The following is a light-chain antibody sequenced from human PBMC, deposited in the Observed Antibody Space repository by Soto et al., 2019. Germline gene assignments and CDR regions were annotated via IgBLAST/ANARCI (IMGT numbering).Light chain of an antibody. CDR1: QSVSSSY. Sequence: EIVLTQSPVTLSMSPWERATLSFMASQSVSSSYLAWYQQKPGQAPRLLIYGASSRATGIQDRFSGSGSGTDFTLTISRLEPEDFEVYYCQQYGSQITCGGGTKVDIK. CDR3: QQYGSQIT. J-gene: IGKJ4*01. V-gene: IGKV3-20*01. CDR2: GAS.